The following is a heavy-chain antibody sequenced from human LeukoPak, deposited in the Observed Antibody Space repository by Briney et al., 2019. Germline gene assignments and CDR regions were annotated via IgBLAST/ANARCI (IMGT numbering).Heavy chain of an antibody. CDR1: GFTFSNYA. D-gene: IGHD3-16*02. CDR2: TSGSGGST. CDR3: AKDHYDYIGGTYRDFDY. Sequence: GGSLRLSCVASGFTFSNYAMSWVRQAPGKGLEWVSATSGSGGSTYYADSEKGRFTISRDNSKNTLYLQMNSLRAEDTAVYYCAKDHYDYIGGTYRDFDYWGQGTLVTVSS. V-gene: IGHV3-23*01. J-gene: IGHJ4*02.